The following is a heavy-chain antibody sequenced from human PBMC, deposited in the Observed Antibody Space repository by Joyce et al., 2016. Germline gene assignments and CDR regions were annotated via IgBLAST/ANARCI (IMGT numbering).Heavy chain of an antibody. J-gene: IGHJ6*02. D-gene: IGHD2-21*01. CDR2: ISGDRRFI. Sequence: EVQLVESGGGLVKPGGSLKISCAASGFMFSTSSMSWFRQAPGKGLEWVSAISGDRRFIFHADSVRGRFTGSRDNAENSLYLQMKSLRVEDTAVYFCARGGLVYDYSMDVWGQGTTIIVSS. CDR1: GFMFSTSS. CDR3: ARGGLVYDYSMDV. V-gene: IGHV3-21*02.